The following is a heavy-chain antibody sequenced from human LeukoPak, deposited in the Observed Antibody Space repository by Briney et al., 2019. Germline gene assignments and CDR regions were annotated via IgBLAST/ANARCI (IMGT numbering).Heavy chain of an antibody. CDR1: GFTFSSYA. CDR2: ISGSGGST. D-gene: IGHD3-3*01. CDR3: ARVKGRPIFGVVEGFDY. Sequence: AGGSLRLSCAAPGFTFSSYAMSWVRQAPGKGLEWVSAISGSGGSTYYADSVKGRFTISRDNSKNTLYLQMNSLRGEDTAVYYCARVKGRPIFGVVEGFDYWGQGTLVTVSS. J-gene: IGHJ4*02. V-gene: IGHV3-23*01.